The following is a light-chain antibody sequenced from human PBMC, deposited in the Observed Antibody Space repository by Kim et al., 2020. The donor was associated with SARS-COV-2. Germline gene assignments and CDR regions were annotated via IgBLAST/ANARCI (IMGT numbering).Light chain of an antibody. Sequence: EIVLTQSPGTLSLSPGEGATLSCRAIQNVNSSSLAWYQHRPGQAPRLLIYGASSRATGIPDRFSGSGSGTDFTLTISRLEPEDFAVFYCQQYGGSPLTFGQGTKVDIK. V-gene: IGKV3-20*01. CDR1: QNVNSSS. CDR2: GAS. CDR3: QQYGGSPLT. J-gene: IGKJ1*01.